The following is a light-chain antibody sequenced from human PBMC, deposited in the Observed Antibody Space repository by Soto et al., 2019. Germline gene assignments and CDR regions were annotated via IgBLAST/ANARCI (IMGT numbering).Light chain of an antibody. CDR1: QSVSSNY. CDR3: QQFDRSLPSWT. J-gene: IGKJ1*01. CDR2: GAS. V-gene: IGKV3-20*01. Sequence: ETVLTQSPGTLSLSPGERATLSCRASQSVSSNYLAWYQHIPGQAPRLLIYGASTRATGIPDRFSCSGSGTYFTLTISRLEPEDFAVYYCQQFDRSLPSWTFGQGTKVE.